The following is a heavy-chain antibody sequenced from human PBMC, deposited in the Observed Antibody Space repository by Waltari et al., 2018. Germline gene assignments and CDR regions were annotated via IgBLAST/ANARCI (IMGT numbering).Heavy chain of an antibody. V-gene: IGHV6-1*01. Sequence: QVQLQQSGQGLVKPSQTLSLTCAISGDSVSSNSAAWDWIRQSPSRGLEWLGRTYYRSKWYSHYAESVKSRMTINADTSKNEFSLQLTSVSPEDTGLYFCARTTITVFGVVVGALDNWGPGTLVTVSS. J-gene: IGHJ4*02. CDR1: GDSVSSNSAA. CDR2: TYYRSKWYS. CDR3: ARTTITVFGVVVGALDN. D-gene: IGHD3-3*01.